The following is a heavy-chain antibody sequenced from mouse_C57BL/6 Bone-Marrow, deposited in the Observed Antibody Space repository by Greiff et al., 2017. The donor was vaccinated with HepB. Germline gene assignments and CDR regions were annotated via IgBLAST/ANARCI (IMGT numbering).Heavy chain of an antibody. V-gene: IGHV1-59*01. J-gene: IGHJ3*01. CDR2: SDPPDSYT. D-gene: IGHD2-12*01. Sequence: EWVGGSDPPDSYTNYNQKFKGKATLTVDTSSSTAYMQLISLASEDSAVYYCARPGVYYSSFAYWGQGTLVTVSA. CDR3: ARPGVYYSSFAY.